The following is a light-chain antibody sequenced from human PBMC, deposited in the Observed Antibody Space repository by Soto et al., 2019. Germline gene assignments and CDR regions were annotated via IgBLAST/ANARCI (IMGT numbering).Light chain of an antibody. CDR1: KSVSIY. V-gene: IGKV3D-11*02. CDR3: QLTDSWRRS. CDR2: DAS. J-gene: IGKJ2*01. Sequence: EIVLTQYPATLSVSPGERATLSCWASKSVSIYLAWYQQKPGQAPRLLIYDASNRASGIPVRFSGSGAQTAFTLTINSVEPDDSAVYYCQLTDSWRRSFGQGTKLEI.